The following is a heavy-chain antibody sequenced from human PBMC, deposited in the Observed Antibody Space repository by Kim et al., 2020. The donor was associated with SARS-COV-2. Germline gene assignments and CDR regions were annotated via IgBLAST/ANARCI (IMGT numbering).Heavy chain of an antibody. CDR3: ARHYRAMGEIHYYYGMDV. D-gene: IGHD5-18*01. CDR1: GYSFTSYW. Sequence: GESLKISCKGSGYSFTSYWISWVRQMPGKGLEWMGRIDPSDSYTNYSPSFQGHVTISADKSISTAYLQWSGLEASDTAMYYCARHYRAMGEIHYYYGMDVWGQGTTVTVSS. J-gene: IGHJ6*02. CDR2: IDPSDSYT. V-gene: IGHV5-10-1*01.